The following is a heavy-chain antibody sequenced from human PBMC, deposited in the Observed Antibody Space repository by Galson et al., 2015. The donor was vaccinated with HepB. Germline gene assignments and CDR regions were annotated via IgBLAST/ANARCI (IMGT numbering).Heavy chain of an antibody. D-gene: IGHD2-15*01. V-gene: IGHV1-69*04. CDR3: ARDGGSSSPRYVDV. CDR1: GGTFNKHA. Sequence: SVKVSCKASGGTFNKHAISWVRQTPGQGLEWMGRIIPILGVADSAQKFQGRVTVTADKSTSTAYMELSSLRSEDTAVYYCARDGGSSSPRYVDVWGNGTTVTVSS. J-gene: IGHJ6*03. CDR2: IIPILGVA.